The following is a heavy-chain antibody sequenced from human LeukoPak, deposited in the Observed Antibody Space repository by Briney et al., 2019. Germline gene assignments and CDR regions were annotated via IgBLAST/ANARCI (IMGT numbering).Heavy chain of an antibody. J-gene: IGHJ3*02. CDR2: INPNSGGT. Sequence: ASVKVSCKASGYTFTGYYMHWVRQAPGQGLEWMGWINPNSGGTNYAQKFQGRVTMTRDTSISTAYMELSRLRSDDTAVYYCARDIGVGGSYHAFDIWGQGTMVTVSS. CDR3: ARDIGVGGSYHAFDI. D-gene: IGHD1-26*01. CDR1: GYTFTGYY. V-gene: IGHV1-2*02.